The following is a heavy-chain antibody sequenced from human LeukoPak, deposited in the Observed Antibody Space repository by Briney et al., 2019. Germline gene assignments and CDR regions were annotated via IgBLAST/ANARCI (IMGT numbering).Heavy chain of an antibody. CDR3: ARDRWEPAGGFDY. CDR2: IYSGGST. Sequence: PGGSLSLSCAASEFSVGSNYMTWVRQAPGKGLEWVSLIYSGGSTYYADSVKGRFTISRDNSKNTLYLQMNSLRAEDTAVYYCARDRWEPAGGFDYWGQGTLVTVSS. J-gene: IGHJ4*02. V-gene: IGHV3-66*01. CDR1: EFSVGSNY. D-gene: IGHD1-26*01.